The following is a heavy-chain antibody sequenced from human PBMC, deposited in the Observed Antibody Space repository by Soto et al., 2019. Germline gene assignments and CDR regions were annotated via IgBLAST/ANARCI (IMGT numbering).Heavy chain of an antibody. CDR1: GGSFSGYY. J-gene: IGHJ6*02. CDR2: TNHGGST. V-gene: IGHV4-34*01. Sequence: PSETLSLTCAVYGGSFSGYYWSWIRQPPGKGLEWIGETNHGGSTNYNPSLKSRVTISVDTSKNQFSLKLSSVTAADTAVYYCAVGSFDWLLNYYYYYGMDVWGQGTTVTVSS. D-gene: IGHD3-9*01. CDR3: AVGSFDWLLNYYYYYGMDV.